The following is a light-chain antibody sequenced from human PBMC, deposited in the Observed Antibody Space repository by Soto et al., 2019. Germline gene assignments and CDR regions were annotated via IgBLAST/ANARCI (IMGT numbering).Light chain of an antibody. Sequence: EMVMTRAQVALSLPPAARDKITSRASQSISRSLAWYQQKPGQAPRLLIYGAYTRATGIPARFSGSGSGTEFTLTISSLQSEDFAVYYCQQYNNWPITVGQETRLEI. CDR3: QQYNNWPIT. CDR2: GAY. V-gene: IGKV3-15*01. CDR1: QSISRS. J-gene: IGKJ5*01.